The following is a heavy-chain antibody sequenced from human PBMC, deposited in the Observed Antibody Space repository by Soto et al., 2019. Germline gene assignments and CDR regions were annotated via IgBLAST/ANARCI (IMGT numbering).Heavy chain of an antibody. Sequence: QVQLVQSGAEVKKPGASVNVSCKASGYTFTSYDINWVRQATGQGLEWMGWMNPNSGNTGYAQKFQGRVTMTRNTSISTTYMELSSLRSVDTAVYYCLVSGSQKYYHYGMDVWGLGTTFTVS. V-gene: IGHV1-8*01. CDR1: GYTFTSYD. J-gene: IGHJ6*02. CDR3: LVSGSQKYYHYGMDV. CDR2: MNPNSGNT. D-gene: IGHD3-10*01.